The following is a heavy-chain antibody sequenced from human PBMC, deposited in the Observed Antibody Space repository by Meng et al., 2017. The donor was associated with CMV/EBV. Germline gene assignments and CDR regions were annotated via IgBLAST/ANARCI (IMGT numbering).Heavy chain of an antibody. Sequence: GESLKISCAASGFTFDDYGMSWVRQAPGKGLVWVSRINSDGSSTSYADSVKGRFTISRDNAKNTLYLQMNSLRAEDTAVYYCARGDFWSGSLDLWGQGTLVTVSS. CDR3: ARGDFWSGSLDL. J-gene: IGHJ4*02. CDR2: INSDGSST. CDR1: GFTFDDYG. D-gene: IGHD3-3*01. V-gene: IGHV3-74*01.